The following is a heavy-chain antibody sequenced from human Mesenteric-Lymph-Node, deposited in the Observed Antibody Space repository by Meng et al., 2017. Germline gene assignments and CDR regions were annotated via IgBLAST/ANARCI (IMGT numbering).Heavy chain of an antibody. V-gene: IGHV2-70*20. CDR3: ARIPRGYCSSTSCYEGYYYGMDV. Sequence: SGPTLVKPTQTLTLTCTFSGFSLSTSGLCVSWVRQPPGKALEWLALIDWDEDKYYSTSLKTRLTISKDTSKNQVVLTMTNMDPVDTATYYCARIPRGYCSSTSCYEGYYYGMDVWGQGTTVTVSS. J-gene: IGHJ6*02. CDR2: IDWDEDK. D-gene: IGHD2-2*01. CDR1: GFSLSTSGLC.